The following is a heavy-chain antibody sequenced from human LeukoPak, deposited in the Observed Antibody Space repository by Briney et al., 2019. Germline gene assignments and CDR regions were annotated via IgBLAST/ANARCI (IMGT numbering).Heavy chain of an antibody. D-gene: IGHD3-22*01. Sequence: QAGGSLRLSCAASGFSVTTNFMSWVRKAPGKGLESVLIIYRDGTTYYEDSVKGRFTISRDNSKNTLYLHMTSLRVEDTAVYYCATAARGYFDFWGRGILVTVSS. CDR1: GFSVTTNF. J-gene: IGHJ4*02. V-gene: IGHV3-53*01. CDR2: IYRDGTT. CDR3: ATAARGYFDF.